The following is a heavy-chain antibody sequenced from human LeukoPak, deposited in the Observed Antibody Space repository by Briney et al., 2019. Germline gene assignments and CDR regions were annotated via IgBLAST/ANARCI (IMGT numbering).Heavy chain of an antibody. J-gene: IGHJ3*02. D-gene: IGHD4-17*01. Sequence: PSETLALTFTGSGGSISRYYWSLIRQPPGKGLEVIGYIYYSGSTNYNPSLQSRVTISVDTSKNQFSLNLIAVPAAVTSVYYCSRETLPVTTVTTGAFDIWGQGTMATVSS. CDR3: SRETLPVTTVTTGAFDI. CDR1: GGSISRYY. V-gene: IGHV4-59*12. CDR2: IYYSGST.